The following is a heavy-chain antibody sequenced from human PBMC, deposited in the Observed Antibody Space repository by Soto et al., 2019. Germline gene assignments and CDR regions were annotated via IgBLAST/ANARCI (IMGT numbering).Heavy chain of an antibody. V-gene: IGHV4-4*02. CDR2: IYHSGST. J-gene: IGHJ6*04. D-gene: IGHD2-15*01. CDR3: AREGLRYCSGGSCPGYGMDV. CDR1: GGSISSSNW. Sequence: SETPSLTCAVSGGSISSSNWWSWVRQPPGKGLEWIGEIYHSGSTNYNPSLKSLVTISVDTSKNQFSLKLSSVTAADSAVYYCAREGLRYCSGGSCPGYGMDVWGEGTTVTVSS.